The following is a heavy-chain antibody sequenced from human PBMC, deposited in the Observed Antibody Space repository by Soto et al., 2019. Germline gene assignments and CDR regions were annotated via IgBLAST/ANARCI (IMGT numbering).Heavy chain of an antibody. V-gene: IGHV3-66*01. J-gene: IGHJ4*02. CDR3: ATCRDGSNFLNY. D-gene: IGHD2-15*01. CDR1: GFTVSRSY. CDR2: IYSTGDT. Sequence: PGGSLRLSCAASGFTVSRSYMSWVRQAPGKGLEWVSVIYSTGDTYYANSVKGRFTIFRDNSKNTLFLQINSLRAEDTAVYHCATCRDGSNFLNYWGQGTLVTVSS.